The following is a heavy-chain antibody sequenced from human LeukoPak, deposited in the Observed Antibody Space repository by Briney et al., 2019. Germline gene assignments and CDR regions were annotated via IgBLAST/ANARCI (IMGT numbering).Heavy chain of an antibody. CDR1: GFTFSSYS. J-gene: IGHJ6*03. D-gene: IGHD2-8*01. Sequence: GGSLRLSCAASGFTFSSYSMNWVRQAPGKGLEWVSSISSSSSYIYYADSVNCRFTISIDNAKNSLYLQMNSLRAEDTAVYYCARGYCTNGVCYPYYYYYMDVWGKGTTVTVSS. CDR2: ISSSSSYI. V-gene: IGHV3-21*01. CDR3: ARGYCTNGVCYPYYYYYMDV.